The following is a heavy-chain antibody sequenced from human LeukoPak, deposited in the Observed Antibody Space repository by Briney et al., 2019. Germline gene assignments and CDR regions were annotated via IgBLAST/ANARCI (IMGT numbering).Heavy chain of an antibody. V-gene: IGHV1-18*01. CDR2: ISTNSDIR. CDR1: GYTFTNYG. Sequence: ALVKVSCKASGYTFTNYGISWVRQAPGQGLEWMGWISTNSDIRTYAQTLQGRFTMTTDTATTTAYMELNNLTFDDTAVYYCAREDAMNNCFDPWGQGTPVTVSS. J-gene: IGHJ5*02. CDR3: AREDAMNNCFDP.